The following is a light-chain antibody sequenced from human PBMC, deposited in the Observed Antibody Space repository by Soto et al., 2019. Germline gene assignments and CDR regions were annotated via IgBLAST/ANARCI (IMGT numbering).Light chain of an antibody. Sequence: EIVMMQSPATLSVSPGERATLSCRASQSVSNNLAWYQQNPGQAPRLLIYGASTRATGIPARFSGSGSGTEFTLTISSPQSEDVELYYCQQYNDWPPKYTFGQGTKLEIK. CDR3: QQYNDWPPKYT. V-gene: IGKV3-15*01. CDR2: GAS. J-gene: IGKJ2*01. CDR1: QSVSNN.